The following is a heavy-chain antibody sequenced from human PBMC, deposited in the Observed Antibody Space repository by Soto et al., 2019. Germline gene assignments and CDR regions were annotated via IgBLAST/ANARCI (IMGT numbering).Heavy chain of an antibody. V-gene: IGHV4-34*01. CDR2: INHSGST. J-gene: IGHJ4*02. Sequence: PSETLSLTCAVYGGSFSGYYWSWIRQPPGKGLEWIGEINHSGSTNYNPSLKSRVTISVDTSKNQFSLKLSSVTAADTAVYYCASSSEPFDYWAQGTLVPVSS. CDR3: ASSSEPFDY. CDR1: GGSFSGYY.